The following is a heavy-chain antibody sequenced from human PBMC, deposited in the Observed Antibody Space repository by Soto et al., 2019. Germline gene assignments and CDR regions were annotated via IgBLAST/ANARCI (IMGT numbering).Heavy chain of an antibody. D-gene: IGHD3-10*01. Sequence: GSLRLSCAASGFTFSDYYMSWIRQAPGKGLEWVSYISSSGSTIYYADSVKGRFTISRDNAKNSLYLQMNSLRAEDTAVYYCASYVLLWFGEFPAPNAFDIWGQGTMVTV. V-gene: IGHV3-11*01. J-gene: IGHJ3*02. CDR3: ASYVLLWFGEFPAPNAFDI. CDR1: GFTFSDYY. CDR2: ISSSGSTI.